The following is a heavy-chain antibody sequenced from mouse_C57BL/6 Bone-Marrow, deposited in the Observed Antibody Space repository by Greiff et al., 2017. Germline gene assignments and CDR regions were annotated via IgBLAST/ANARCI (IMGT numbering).Heavy chain of an antibody. CDR3: ARGQLRQYYFDY. Sequence: VQLQQSGPELVKPGASVKISCKASGYTFTDYYMNWVKQSHGKSLEWIGDINPNNGGTSYNQKFKGKATLTVDKSSSTAYMELRSLTSEDSAVYYCARGQLRQYYFDYWGQGTTLTVSS. CDR2: INPNNGGT. CDR1: GYTFTDYY. D-gene: IGHD3-2*02. V-gene: IGHV1-26*01. J-gene: IGHJ2*01.